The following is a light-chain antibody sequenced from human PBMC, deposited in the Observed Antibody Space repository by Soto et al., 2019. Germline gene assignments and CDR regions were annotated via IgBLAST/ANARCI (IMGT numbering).Light chain of an antibody. J-gene: IGLJ2*01. Sequence: QSALTQPASVSGSPGQSITISCTGTSSDVGGYNYVSWYQQHPGKAPNLMIYDVSNRPSGVSNRFSGSKSGNTASVTISVLQDEDEADYYCSSYTSSSSLVVFGGGTKLTVL. CDR2: DVS. CDR1: SSDVGGYNY. CDR3: SSYTSSSSLVV. V-gene: IGLV2-14*01.